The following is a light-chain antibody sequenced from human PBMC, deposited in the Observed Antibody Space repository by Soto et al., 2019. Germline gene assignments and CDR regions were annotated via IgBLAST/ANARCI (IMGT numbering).Light chain of an antibody. CDR3: AARDGSLSXNYV. V-gene: IGLV1-47*02. Sequence: QSALTQPPSASGTPGQRITISCSGSSSNIVSNYVYLYQHLPGTSPKLLIYINDKRPSGVPDRFSGSKSGTSASLAIIGLRSEDEADYYCAARDGSLSXNYVVGTGTKVXV. J-gene: IGLJ1*01. CDR1: SSNIVSNY. CDR2: IND.